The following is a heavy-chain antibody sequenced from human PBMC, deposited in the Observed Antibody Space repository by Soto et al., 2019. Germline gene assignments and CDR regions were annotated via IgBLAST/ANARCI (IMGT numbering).Heavy chain of an antibody. V-gene: IGHV1-18*01. Sequence: ASVKVSCNASGYTFTSYGISWVRQAPGQGLEWMGWTSAYNGNTNYAQKLQGRVTMTTDTSTSTAYMELRSLRSDDTAVYYCASGCSGGSCYFAFDIWGQGTMVTVSS. CDR2: TSAYNGNT. D-gene: IGHD2-15*01. CDR3: ASGCSGGSCYFAFDI. CDR1: GYTFTSYG. J-gene: IGHJ3*02.